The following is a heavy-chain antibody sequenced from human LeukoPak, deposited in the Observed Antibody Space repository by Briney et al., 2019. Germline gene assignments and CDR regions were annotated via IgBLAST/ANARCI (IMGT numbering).Heavy chain of an antibody. D-gene: IGHD5-12*01. J-gene: IGHJ3*02. Sequence: PSQTLSLTCTVSGGSINSGTYYWSWIRQPPGKGLEWIGYIYHSGSTYYNPSLKSRVTISVDMSKNQFSLKLSSVTAADTAVYYCASFSYDRDAFDIWGQGTMVTVSS. V-gene: IGHV4-30-2*01. CDR1: GGSINSGTYY. CDR2: IYHSGST. CDR3: ASFSYDRDAFDI.